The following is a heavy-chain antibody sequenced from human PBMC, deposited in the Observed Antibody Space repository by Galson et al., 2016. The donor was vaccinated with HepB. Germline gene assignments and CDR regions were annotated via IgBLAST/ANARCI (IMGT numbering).Heavy chain of an antibody. CDR3: AREAAGAAFAVLWG. CDR1: GFTFSSHG. D-gene: IGHD6-19*01. CDR2: IWSDGSNK. Sequence: SLRLSCAASGFTFSSHGMHWVRQTPGKGLEWVALIWSDGSNKYYADSVKGRFTISRDNSKNTLYLQMNSLTADDTAVYSCAREAAGAAFAVLWGWGQGALVTVSS. V-gene: IGHV3-33*01. J-gene: IGHJ4*02.